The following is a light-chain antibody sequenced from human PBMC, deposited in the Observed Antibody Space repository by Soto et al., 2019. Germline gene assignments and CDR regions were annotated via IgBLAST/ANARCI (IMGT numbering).Light chain of an antibody. J-gene: IGKJ1*01. CDR3: QQYNSYST. CDR1: QSISSW. V-gene: IGKV1-5*03. Sequence: DIQMTQSPSTLPASVGDRVTITCRANQSISSWLAWYQQKPGKAPKLLIYKASSLESGVPSRFSGSGSGTEFTLTISSLQPDDFATYYCQQYNSYSTFGQGTKVEIK. CDR2: KAS.